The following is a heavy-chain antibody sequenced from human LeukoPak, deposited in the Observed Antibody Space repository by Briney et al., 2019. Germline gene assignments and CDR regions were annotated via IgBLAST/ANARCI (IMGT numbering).Heavy chain of an antibody. V-gene: IGHV1-69*13. CDR2: IIPIFGTA. CDR3: ARDRGETYYYDSSSYLQP. CDR1: GGTFSSYA. J-gene: IGHJ5*02. D-gene: IGHD3-22*01. Sequence: SVKVSCKASGGTFSSYAISWVRQAPGQGLEWMGGIIPIFGTANYAQKFQGRVTITADESTSTAYMELSSLRSEDTAVYYCARDRGETYYYDSSSYLQPWGQGTLVTVSS.